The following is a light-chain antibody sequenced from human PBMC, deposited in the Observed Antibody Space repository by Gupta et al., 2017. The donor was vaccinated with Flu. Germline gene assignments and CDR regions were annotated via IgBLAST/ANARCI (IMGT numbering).Light chain of an antibody. CDR1: QSVLFSSNNEHY. CDR2: SAS. Sequence: DIVMTQSPDSLAVSLGERATINCKSSQSVLFSSNNEHYLSWFQQKPGQPPKLLIYSASTRESGVPDRFSGSGSGTDFTLTISRLQAEDVAIYYCQQDHSTPPTFGGGTKVEIK. CDR3: QQDHSTPPT. V-gene: IGKV4-1*01. J-gene: IGKJ4*01.